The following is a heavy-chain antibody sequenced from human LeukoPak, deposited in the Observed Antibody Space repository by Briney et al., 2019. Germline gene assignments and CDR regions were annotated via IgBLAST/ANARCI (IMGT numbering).Heavy chain of an antibody. CDR1: GFTFGDYG. V-gene: IGHV3-20*04. J-gene: IGHJ4*02. CDR2: INWNGGNT. CDR3: ASDRGWLQYIDY. D-gene: IGHD5-24*01. Sequence: GGSLRLSCAASGFTFGDYGMSWVRQAPGKGLEWASSINWNGGNTAYADSVKGRFTISRDTAKDSLYLQLNSLRAEDTALYYCASDRGWLQYIDYWGQGTLVTVSS.